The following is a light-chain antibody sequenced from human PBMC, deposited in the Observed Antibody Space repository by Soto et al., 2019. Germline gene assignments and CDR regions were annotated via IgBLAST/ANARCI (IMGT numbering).Light chain of an antibody. Sequence: QSALTQPHSVSGSPGQSVTISCTGTSSDVGGYNYVSWYQQHPGKAPKLIIYDVSQRPSGVPDRFSGSKSGNAASLTISGLQTEDEADYYCCSYAGSSTYVFGTGTKVTVL. J-gene: IGLJ1*01. V-gene: IGLV2-11*01. CDR1: SSDVGGYNY. CDR3: CSYAGSSTYV. CDR2: DVS.